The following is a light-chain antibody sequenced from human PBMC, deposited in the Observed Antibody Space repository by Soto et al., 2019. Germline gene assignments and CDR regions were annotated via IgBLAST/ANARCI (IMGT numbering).Light chain of an antibody. CDR3: QQFGGSPRT. V-gene: IGKV3-20*01. CDR2: GAS. J-gene: IGKJ1*01. CDR1: QSVSTSY. Sequence: EIVLTQSPGTLSLSPGERATLSCRASQSVSTSYLAWYQQKPGQAPRLLIYGASSRATGIPDRFSGSGSGTDFTLTISRLEPADFAVYYCQQFGGSPRTFGQGTKLDIK.